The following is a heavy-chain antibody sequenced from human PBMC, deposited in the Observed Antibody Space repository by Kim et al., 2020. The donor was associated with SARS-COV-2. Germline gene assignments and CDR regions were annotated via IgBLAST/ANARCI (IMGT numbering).Heavy chain of an antibody. Sequence: GGSLRLSCAASGFTFSGYGMHWVRQAPGKGLEWVAVISYEGSYKSYADFVKGRFTISRDNSKNTLFLQMNSLRPEDTAVYYCAKVGPAIAAVGMDYWGQGTLVTVSS. CDR1: GFTFSGYG. J-gene: IGHJ4*02. V-gene: IGHV3-30*18. CDR2: ISYEGSYK. D-gene: IGHD6-13*01. CDR3: AKVGPAIAAVGMDY.